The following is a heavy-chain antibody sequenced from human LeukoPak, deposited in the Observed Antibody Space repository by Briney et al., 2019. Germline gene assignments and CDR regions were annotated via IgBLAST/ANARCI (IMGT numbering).Heavy chain of an antibody. V-gene: IGHV4-34*01. CDR2: INHSGSA. D-gene: IGHD3-22*01. J-gene: IGHJ4*02. Sequence: SETLSLTCAVYGGSFSGYYWSWIRQPPGKGLEWIGEINHSGSANYNPSLKSRVTISVDTYKNRFSLKLSSVTAADTAVYYCARGPHTGVNYYDSSGYYYWGQGTLVTVSS. CDR3: ARGPHTGVNYYDSSGYYY. CDR1: GGSFSGYY.